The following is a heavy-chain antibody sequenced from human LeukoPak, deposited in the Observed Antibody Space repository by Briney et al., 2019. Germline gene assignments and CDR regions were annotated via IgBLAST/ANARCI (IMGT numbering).Heavy chain of an antibody. CDR1: GYTFTVYY. CDR3: ARRVRTSYYFDY. V-gene: IGHV1-2*02. J-gene: IGHJ4*02. CDR2: INPNSGGT. Sequence: ASVTVSFKASGYTFTVYYMHWVRQAPGQGLEWMGWINPNSGGTNYAQKFQGRVTMTRDTSISTAYMELSRLRSDDTAVYYCARRVRTSYYFDYWGQGTLVTVSS. D-gene: IGHD4-23*01.